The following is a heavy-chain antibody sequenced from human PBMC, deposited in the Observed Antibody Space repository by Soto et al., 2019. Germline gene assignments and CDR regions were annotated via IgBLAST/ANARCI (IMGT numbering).Heavy chain of an antibody. J-gene: IGHJ4*02. V-gene: IGHV3-74*01. CDR2: ISSDGRTT. CDR1: GFTFSSCW. CDR3: GSLYSSGLARDY. Sequence: EVQLVESGGGLVQPGGSLRLSCAASGFTFSSCWMHWVRQAPGKGLVWVSRISSDGRTTNYAASVKGRFTISRDNAKNTLYLQMSNLRVDETAVYYCGSLYSSGLARDYWGQVPLVTV. D-gene: IGHD6-19*01.